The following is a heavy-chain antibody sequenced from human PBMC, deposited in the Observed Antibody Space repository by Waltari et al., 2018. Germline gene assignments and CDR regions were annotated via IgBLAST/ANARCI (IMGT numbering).Heavy chain of an antibody. D-gene: IGHD3-22*01. J-gene: IGHJ4*02. CDR2: SSYGART. V-gene: IGHV4-39*02. Sequence: LQLQESGPGLVQPSETLSLTCTVSGDSISSNTYSWAWVRQPPGEGLGWIATSSYGARTYYKPSLKRRVTISIDTSKNHHSLVLTSVTAADTAVYYCAGRSRDSSGHFYSDYWGQGTLVAVSS. CDR1: GDSISSNTYS. CDR3: AGRSRDSSGHFYSDY.